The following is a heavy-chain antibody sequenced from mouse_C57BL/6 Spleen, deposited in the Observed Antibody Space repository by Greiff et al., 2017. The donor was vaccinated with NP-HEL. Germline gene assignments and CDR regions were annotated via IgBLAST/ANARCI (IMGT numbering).Heavy chain of an antibody. J-gene: IGHJ3*01. CDR1: GFTFSDYG. D-gene: IGHD2-4*01. V-gene: IGHV5-17*01. CDR3: ARGYSDFAY. Sequence: EVKVVESGGGLVKPGGSLKLSCAASGFTFSDYGMHWVRQAPEKGLEWVAYISSGSSTIYYADTVKGRFTFSRDNAKNTLFLQMTSLRSEDTAMYYCARGYSDFAYWGQGTLVTVSA. CDR2: ISSGSSTI.